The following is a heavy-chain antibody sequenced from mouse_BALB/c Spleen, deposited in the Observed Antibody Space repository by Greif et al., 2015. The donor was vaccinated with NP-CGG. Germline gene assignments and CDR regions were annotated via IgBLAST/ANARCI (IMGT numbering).Heavy chain of an antibody. D-gene: IGHD3-1*01. CDR1: GFTFSSYA. J-gene: IGHJ2*01. CDR2: ISSGGSYT. CDR3: ARHGGSADYFDY. V-gene: IGHV5-9-3*01. Sequence: EVQGVESGGGLVKPGGSLKLSCAASGFTFSSYAMSWVRQTPEKRLEWVATISSGGSYTYYPDSVKGRFTISRDNAKNTLYLQMSSLRSEDTAMYYCARHGGSADYFDYWGQGTTLTVSS.